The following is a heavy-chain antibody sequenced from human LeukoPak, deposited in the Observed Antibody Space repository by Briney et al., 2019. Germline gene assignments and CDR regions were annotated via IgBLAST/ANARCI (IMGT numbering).Heavy chain of an antibody. Sequence: KPSETLSLTCTVSGGSISSGSYYWSWIRQPAGKGLEWIGRIYTSGSTNYNPSLKSRVTISVDTSKNQFSLKLSSVTAADTAVYYCARAEAYYYYMDVWGKGTTVTISS. CDR1: GGSISSGSYY. CDR3: ARAEAYYYYMDV. CDR2: IYTSGST. J-gene: IGHJ6*03. V-gene: IGHV4-61*02.